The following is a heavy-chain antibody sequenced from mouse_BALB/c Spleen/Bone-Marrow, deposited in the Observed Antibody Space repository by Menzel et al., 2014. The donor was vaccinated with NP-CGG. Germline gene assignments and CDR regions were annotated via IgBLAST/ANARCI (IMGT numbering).Heavy chain of an antibody. CDR2: ISNGSSPI. CDR1: GFTSSSFG. J-gene: IGHJ4*01. D-gene: IGHD2-4*01. V-gene: IGHV5-17*02. Sequence: EVKLVESGGGLVQPGGSRKLSCAASGFTSSSFGMHWVRQAPEKGLEWVAYISNGSSPIYYADTVKGRFTISRDNPKNTLFLQMTSLRSEDTAIYYCARKGAMITHYYAMDYWGQGTSVTVSS. CDR3: ARKGAMITHYYAMDY.